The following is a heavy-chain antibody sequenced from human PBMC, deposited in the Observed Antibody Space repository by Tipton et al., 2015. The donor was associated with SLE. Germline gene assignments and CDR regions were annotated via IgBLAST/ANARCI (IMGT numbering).Heavy chain of an antibody. CDR1: GSSIISGTDY. CDR2: ISSNGFT. V-gene: IGHV4-61*02. J-gene: IGHJ5*02. CDR3: ARHGGSYSAGAYSFDP. Sequence: TLSLTCIVSGSSIISGTDYWTWIRPPAGKGLEWIGRISSNGFTNYNQFLKSRVTFLVDTSKNHFSLKLTSVTAADTAVYYCARHGGSYSAGAYSFDPWGQGTLVTVSS. D-gene: IGHD1-26*01.